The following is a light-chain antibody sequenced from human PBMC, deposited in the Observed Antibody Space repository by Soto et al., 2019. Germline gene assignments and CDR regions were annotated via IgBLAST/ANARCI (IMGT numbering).Light chain of an antibody. CDR3: HQYGSSPYT. V-gene: IGKV3-20*01. CDR2: GAS. CDR1: QSVSSNF. J-gene: IGKJ2*01. Sequence: EIVLTQSPGPLSLSPGETATLSCRASQSVSSNFLTWYQQKPGQAPRLLIYGASSRASGIPDRFSGSGSATNFALTISRLEPEDFAVYYCHQYGSSPYTFGQGTKLESK.